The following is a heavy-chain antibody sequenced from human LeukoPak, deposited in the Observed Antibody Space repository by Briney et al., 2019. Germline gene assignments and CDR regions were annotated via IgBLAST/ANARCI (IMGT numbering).Heavy chain of an antibody. Sequence: PGGSLRLSCAASGFTFSSYWVHWVRQAPGKGLVWVSRINSDGSSTSYADSVKGRFTISRDNAKNTLYLQMNSLRAEDTAVYYCALLPRTDTAMVPWGQGTLVTVSS. CDR3: ALLPRTDTAMVP. CDR1: GFTFSSYW. V-gene: IGHV3-74*01. D-gene: IGHD5-18*01. CDR2: INSDGSST. J-gene: IGHJ4*02.